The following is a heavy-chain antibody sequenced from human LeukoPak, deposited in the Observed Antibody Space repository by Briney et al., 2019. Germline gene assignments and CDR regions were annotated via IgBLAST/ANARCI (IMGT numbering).Heavy chain of an antibody. CDR3: ARGITMVRGVIITPYYFDY. D-gene: IGHD3-10*01. CDR2: INHSGST. CDR1: GGSFSDYY. V-gene: IGHV4-34*01. J-gene: IGHJ4*02. Sequence: SETLSLTCAVYGGSFSDYYWSCIRQPPGKGLEWIGEINHSGSTNYNPSLKSRVTISVDTSKNQFSLKLSSVTAADTAIYYCARGITMVRGVIITPYYFDYWGQGTLVTVSS.